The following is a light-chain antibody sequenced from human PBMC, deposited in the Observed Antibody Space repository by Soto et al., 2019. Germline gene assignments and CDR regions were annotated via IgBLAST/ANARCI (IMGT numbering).Light chain of an antibody. CDR3: QESYSSPFT. CDR1: QAIDSW. CDR2: TGS. J-gene: IGKJ3*01. V-gene: IGKV1-12*01. Sequence: DIQMTQSPSSVSASVGDRVTITCRASQAIDSWLAWYQQKPGEAPKLLIFTGSLLHSGVPPRFSGSGSGTDFTLTISSLQPEDFATYYCQESYSSPFTIGPGTRVDVK.